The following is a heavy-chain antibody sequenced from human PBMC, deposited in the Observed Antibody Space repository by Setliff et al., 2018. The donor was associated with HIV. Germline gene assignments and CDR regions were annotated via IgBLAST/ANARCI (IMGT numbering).Heavy chain of an antibody. CDR3: VRDNSYYYGSGGHHFYGVDV. J-gene: IGHJ6*02. CDR2: IYHNGIT. CDR1: GDSVTSRNW. Sequence: SQTLSLTCAVSGDSVTSRNWWSWVRQAPGKGLDWIGEIYHNGITNYNPSLKSRLIMSLDKSKNEISLKLSSVTAADTAVYYCVRDNSYYYGSGGHHFYGVDVWGQGATVTVSS. D-gene: IGHD3-10*01. V-gene: IGHV4-4*02.